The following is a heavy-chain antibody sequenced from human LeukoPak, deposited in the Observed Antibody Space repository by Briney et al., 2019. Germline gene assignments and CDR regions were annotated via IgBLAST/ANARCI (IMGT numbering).Heavy chain of an antibody. CDR3: ARGGNYVGFDY. CDR1: GFTFGDYA. D-gene: IGHD1-7*01. Sequence: GGSLRLSCTASGFTFGDYAMSWVRQAPGKGLEWVSYISSSGSTIYYADSVKGRFTISRDSAKNSLYLQMNSLRAEDTAVYYCARGGNYVGFDYWGQGTLVTVSS. V-gene: IGHV3-11*01. J-gene: IGHJ4*02. CDR2: ISSSGSTI.